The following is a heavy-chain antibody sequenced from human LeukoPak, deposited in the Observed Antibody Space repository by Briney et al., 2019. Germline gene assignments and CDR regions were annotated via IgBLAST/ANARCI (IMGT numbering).Heavy chain of an antibody. CDR3: AKDIVVVVSARGPFDY. V-gene: IGHV3-23*01. Sequence: PGGSLRLSCAASGITFNSYAMHWVRQAPGKGLEWVSAISGSGGTTYYADSVKGRFTISRDNSKNTLYLQMNSLRAEDTAVYYCAKDIVVVVSARGPFDYWGQGTLVTVSS. CDR1: GITFNSYA. D-gene: IGHD2-15*01. J-gene: IGHJ4*02. CDR2: ISGSGGTT.